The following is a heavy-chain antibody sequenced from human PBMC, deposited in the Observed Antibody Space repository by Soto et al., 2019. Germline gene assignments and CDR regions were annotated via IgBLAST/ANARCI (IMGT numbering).Heavy chain of an antibody. Sequence: SETLSLTCTVSGGSISSSSYYWGWIRQPPGKGLEWIGSIYYSGSTYYNPSLKSRVTISVDTSKNQFSLKLSSVTAADTAVYYCARHYCSGGSCFNWFDPWGQGTLVTVSS. CDR2: IYYSGST. V-gene: IGHV4-39*01. J-gene: IGHJ5*02. D-gene: IGHD2-15*01. CDR3: ARHYCSGGSCFNWFDP. CDR1: GGSISSSSYY.